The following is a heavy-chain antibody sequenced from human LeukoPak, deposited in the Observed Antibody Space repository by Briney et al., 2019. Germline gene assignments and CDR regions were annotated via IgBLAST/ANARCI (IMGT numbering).Heavy chain of an antibody. Sequence: PSETLSLTCTVSGGSISSGDYYWSWIRQSPGKGLEWIGYIYYSGSTYYNPSLKSRVTISVDTSKNQFSLKLSSVTAADTAVYYCARGSELSTVPAAMRGNWFDPWGQGTLVTVSS. D-gene: IGHD2-2*01. CDR3: ARGSELSTVPAAMRGNWFDP. V-gene: IGHV4-30-4*01. J-gene: IGHJ5*02. CDR2: IYYSGST. CDR1: GGSISSGDYY.